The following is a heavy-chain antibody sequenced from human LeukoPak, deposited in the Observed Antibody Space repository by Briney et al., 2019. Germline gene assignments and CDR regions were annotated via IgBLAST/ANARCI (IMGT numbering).Heavy chain of an antibody. J-gene: IGHJ4*02. CDR3: ARVRITMVRGDLDY. Sequence: ASVRVSCKASGYTFTGYYMHWVRQAPGQGLEWMGWINPNSGGTNYAQKFQGRVTMTRDTSISTAYMELSRLRSDDTAVYYCARVRITMVRGDLDYWGQGTLVTVSS. D-gene: IGHD3-10*01. V-gene: IGHV1-2*02. CDR2: INPNSGGT. CDR1: GYTFTGYY.